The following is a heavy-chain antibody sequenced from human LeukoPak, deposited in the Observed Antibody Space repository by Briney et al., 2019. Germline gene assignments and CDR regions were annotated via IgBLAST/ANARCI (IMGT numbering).Heavy chain of an antibody. Sequence: PGGSLTLSCAASGFTVSSYWIHWVRQAPGKGLGWVSLIRRDGTTSFAASVQGRFTITRDNARNTLYLQMNSLAAEDAAVYYCARDAGQATPFDYWGPGTLVTVSS. D-gene: IGHD2-15*01. J-gene: IGHJ4*02. CDR2: IRRDGTT. V-gene: IGHV3-74*01. CDR1: GFTVSSYW. CDR3: ARDAGQATPFDY.